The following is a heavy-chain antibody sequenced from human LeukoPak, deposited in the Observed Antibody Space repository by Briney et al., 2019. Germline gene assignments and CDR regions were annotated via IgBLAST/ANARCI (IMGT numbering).Heavy chain of an antibody. D-gene: IGHD6-13*01. CDR2: ISSSGSTI. CDR3: ARIGAAAGTGLHYYYYYMDV. J-gene: IGHJ6*03. Sequence: PGGSLRLSCAASGFTFSDYYMSWIRQAPGKGLEWVSYISSSGSTIYYADSVKGRFTISRDNAKNSLYLQMNSLRAEDTAVYYCARIGAAAGTGLHYYYYYMDVWGKGTTVTVSS. V-gene: IGHV3-11*01. CDR1: GFTFSDYY.